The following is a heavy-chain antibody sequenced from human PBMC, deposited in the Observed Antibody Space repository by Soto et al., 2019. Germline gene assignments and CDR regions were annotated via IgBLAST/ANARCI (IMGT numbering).Heavy chain of an antibody. Sequence: QVQLVQSGAEVKKPGSSVKVSCKASGGTFSSYAISWVRQAPGQGLEWMGGIIPIFGTANYAQKFQGRVTITADESTSPAYMELRSLRSEDTSVYYCARSRSSSSQGLPYYYYGMDVWGQGTTVHGSS. CDR3: ARSRSSSSQGLPYYYYGMDV. J-gene: IGHJ6*02. CDR2: IIPIFGTA. D-gene: IGHD6-6*01. CDR1: GGTFSSYA. V-gene: IGHV1-69*01.